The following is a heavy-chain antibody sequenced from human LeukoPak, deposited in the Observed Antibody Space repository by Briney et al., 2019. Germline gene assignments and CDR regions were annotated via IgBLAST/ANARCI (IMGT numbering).Heavy chain of an antibody. D-gene: IGHD5-24*01. CDR3: ARSVEMANGDAFDI. Sequence: ASVKVSCKASGYTFTGYYMHWVRQAPGQGLEWMGRINPNSGGTNYAQKFQGRVTMTRDTSISTAYMELSRLRSDDTAVYYCARSVEMANGDAFDIWGQGTMVTVSS. V-gene: IGHV1-2*06. J-gene: IGHJ3*02. CDR1: GYTFTGYY. CDR2: INPNSGGT.